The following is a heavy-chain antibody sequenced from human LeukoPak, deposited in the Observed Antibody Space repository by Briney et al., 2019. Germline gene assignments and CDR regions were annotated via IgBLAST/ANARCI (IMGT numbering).Heavy chain of an antibody. J-gene: IGHJ3*01. CDR1: GFTFSSYE. D-gene: IGHD6-19*01. V-gene: IGHV3-48*03. CDR2: IWSSGSPT. CDR3: ARELTDVAGDGLDV. Sequence: PGGPLRLSCTASGFTFSSYEMIWVRQAPGKGLEWVSYIWSSGSPTHYADSVKGRFTISRDNAKNSLYLQMSSLRADDTAVYYCARELTDVAGDGLDVWGQGTMVTVPS.